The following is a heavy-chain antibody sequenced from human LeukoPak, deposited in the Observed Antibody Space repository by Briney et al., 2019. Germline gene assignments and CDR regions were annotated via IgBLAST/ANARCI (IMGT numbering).Heavy chain of an antibody. D-gene: IGHD4-17*01. CDR3: ARAYGDYPRGFDY. Sequence: SETLSLTCAVYGGSFSGYYWSWIRQPPGKGLEWIGEINHSGSTNYNPSLKSRVTISVDTSKNQFSLKLSSVTAEDTALYYCARAYGDYPRGFDYWGQGTLVTVSS. J-gene: IGHJ4*02. CDR2: INHSGST. CDR1: GGSFSGYY. V-gene: IGHV4-34*01.